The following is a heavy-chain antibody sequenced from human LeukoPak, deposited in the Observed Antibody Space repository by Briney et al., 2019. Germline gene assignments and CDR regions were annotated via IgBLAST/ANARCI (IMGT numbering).Heavy chain of an antibody. CDR3: ARDFSRSGSYYSATSS. J-gene: IGHJ4*02. CDR1: GFTFSSYG. CDR2: INPNSGGT. V-gene: IGHV1-2*06. D-gene: IGHD3-10*01. Sequence: GGSLRLSCAASGFTFSSYGMHWVRQAPGQGLEWMGRINPNSGGTNHAQKFQGRVTMTRDTSISTAYMELSRLRSDDTAVYYCARDFSRSGSYYSATSSWGQGTLVTVSS.